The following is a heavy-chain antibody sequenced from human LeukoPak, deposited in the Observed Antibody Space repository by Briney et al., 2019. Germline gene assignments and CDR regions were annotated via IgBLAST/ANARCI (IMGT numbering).Heavy chain of an antibody. CDR2: IYYSGST. V-gene: IGHV4-59*01. D-gene: IGHD6-13*01. CDR1: GVSISSYY. CDR3: AIYSSSYFGIDV. J-gene: IGHJ6*02. Sequence: SETLSLTCTVSGVSISSYYWSWIRQPPGKGLEWIGYIYYSGSTSYNPSLKSRVTISVDTSKNHFSLKLRSVTAEDTAVYYCAIYSSSYFGIDVWGQGTTVTVSS.